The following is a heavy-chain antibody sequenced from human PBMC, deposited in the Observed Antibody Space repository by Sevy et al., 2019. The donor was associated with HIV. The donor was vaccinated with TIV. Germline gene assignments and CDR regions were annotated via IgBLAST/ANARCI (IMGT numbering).Heavy chain of an antibody. CDR1: GFTFSMYA. J-gene: IGHJ4*02. D-gene: IGHD4-17*01. Sequence: GGSLRLSCAASGFTFSMYAIKWVRQAPGKGLEWVALISYDGGNKYHADSVKGRFTISRDNSNNTLYLQMNSLGAEDTVVYYCARVNSFDGDYVGGDYWGQGTLVTVSS. CDR3: ARVNSFDGDYVGGDY. CDR2: ISYDGGNK. V-gene: IGHV3-30-3*01.